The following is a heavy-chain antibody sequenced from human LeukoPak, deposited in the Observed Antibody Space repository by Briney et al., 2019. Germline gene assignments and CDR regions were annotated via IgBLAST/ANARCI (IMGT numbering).Heavy chain of an antibody. J-gene: IGHJ4*01. V-gene: IGHV3-74*01. CDR1: GFTFSTYW. CDR2: IYSDGSSK. CDR3: AREGPCDY. Sequence: GGSLRLSCVASGFTFSTYWMHWVRQAPGKGLVWVSGIYSDGSSKGYADSVKGRFTISRDNAKNTLYLQMNSLRAEDTAVYYCAREGPCDYWGQGTRVTVSS.